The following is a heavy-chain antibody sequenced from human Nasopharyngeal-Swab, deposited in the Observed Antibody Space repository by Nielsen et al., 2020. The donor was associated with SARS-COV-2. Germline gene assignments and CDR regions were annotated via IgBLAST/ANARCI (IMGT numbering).Heavy chain of an antibody. V-gene: IGHV6-1*01. Sequence: SQTLSLTCAISGDSVSSARSAWIWIRQSPSRGLEWLGRTYFRSTWYHDYASSVKSRMTINVDAAKNQLSLQLSSVTPEDTATYYCARAYSATWPADYWGQGILVIVSS. D-gene: IGHD3-16*01. CDR1: GDSVSSARSA. J-gene: IGHJ4*02. CDR3: ARAYSATWPADY. CDR2: TYFRSTWYH.